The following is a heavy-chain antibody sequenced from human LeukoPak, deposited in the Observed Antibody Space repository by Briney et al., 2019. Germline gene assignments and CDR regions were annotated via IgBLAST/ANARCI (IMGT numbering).Heavy chain of an antibody. CDR3: ARGIRMVRAVIRRFRFDY. Sequence: PSETLSLTCTVSGGSISSSSYYWGWIRQPPGKGLEWIGSIYYSGSTNYNPSLESRVTVSVDTSKTQFSLKLSSVTAADTAMYYCARGIRMVRAVIRRFRFDYWGQGTLVTVSS. D-gene: IGHD3-10*01. CDR1: GGSISSSSYY. CDR2: IYYSGST. J-gene: IGHJ4*02. V-gene: IGHV4-39*07.